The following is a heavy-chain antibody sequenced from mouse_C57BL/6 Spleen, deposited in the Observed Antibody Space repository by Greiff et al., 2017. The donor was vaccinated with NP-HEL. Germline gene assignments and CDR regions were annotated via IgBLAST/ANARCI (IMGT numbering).Heavy chain of an antibody. CDR3: ARKGLGRGFDY. Sequence: EVQLVESGPGLVKPSQSLSLTCSVTGYSITSGYYWNWIRQFPGNKLEWMGYISYDGSNNYNPSLKNRISITRDTSKNQFFLKFNSVTTEDTATYYCARKGLGRGFDYWGQGTTLTVSS. D-gene: IGHD4-1*01. J-gene: IGHJ2*01. V-gene: IGHV3-6*01. CDR1: GYSITSGYY. CDR2: ISYDGSN.